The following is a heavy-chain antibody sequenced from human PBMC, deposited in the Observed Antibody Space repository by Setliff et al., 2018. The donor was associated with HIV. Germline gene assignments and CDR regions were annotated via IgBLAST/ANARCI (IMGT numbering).Heavy chain of an antibody. CDR3: ARHPEQWLAHFDY. CDR2: INYSGTT. Sequence: SETLSLTCIVSGGSISSSTYYWGWIRQPPGEGLEWIGSINYSGTTYYNPSLKSRVTISVDTSKNQFSLKLNSVTATDTAVYYCARHPEQWLAHFDYWGQGTLVTVSS. D-gene: IGHD6-19*01. V-gene: IGHV4-39*01. J-gene: IGHJ4*02. CDR1: GGSISSSTYY.